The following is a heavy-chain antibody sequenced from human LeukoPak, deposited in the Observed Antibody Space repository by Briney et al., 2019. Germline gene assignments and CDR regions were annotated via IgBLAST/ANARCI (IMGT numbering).Heavy chain of an antibody. CDR2: IFSNGSP. V-gene: IGHV1-46*01. D-gene: IGHD5-18*01. CDR1: GYTFIEYH. Sequence: SVNVSCKASGYTFIEYHMHWLRQAPGQGTEWVGMIFSNGSPKFTQKVQGRVPMTRDTSTSTVYMELRSLKSEDTAMYYCVREQPDTSRFDYWGQGSLVTVSS. J-gene: IGHJ4*02. CDR3: VREQPDTSRFDY.